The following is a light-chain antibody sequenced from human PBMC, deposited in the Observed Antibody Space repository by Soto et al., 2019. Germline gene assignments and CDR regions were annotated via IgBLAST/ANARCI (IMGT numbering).Light chain of an antibody. CDR1: SSDLGAYNY. V-gene: IGLV2-14*01. CDR3: SSYTSSSSWV. J-gene: IGLJ3*02. Sequence: QSALTQPASVSGSPGQSITISCTGTSSDLGAYNYVSWYQQHSGKAPKLIIYDVTNRPSGVSNRFSASKSGNTASLTIFGLQAEDEADYYCSSYTSSSSWVFGGGTKLTVL. CDR2: DVT.